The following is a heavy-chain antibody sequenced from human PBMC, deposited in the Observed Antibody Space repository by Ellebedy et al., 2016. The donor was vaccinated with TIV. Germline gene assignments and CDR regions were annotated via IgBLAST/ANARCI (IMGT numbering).Heavy chain of an antibody. CDR3: ARELSNYDFWSGTNWFDP. V-gene: IGHV1-18*04. CDR1: GYTFTGYY. Sequence: ASVKVSXXASGYTFTGYYMHWVRQAPGQGLEWMGWISAYNGNTNYAQKLQGRVTMTTDTSTSTAYMELRSLRSDDTAVYYCARELSNYDFWSGTNWFDPWGQGTLVTVSS. D-gene: IGHD3-3*01. CDR2: ISAYNGNT. J-gene: IGHJ5*02.